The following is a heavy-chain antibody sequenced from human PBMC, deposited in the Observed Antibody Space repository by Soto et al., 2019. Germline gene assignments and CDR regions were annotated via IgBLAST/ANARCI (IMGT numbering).Heavy chain of an antibody. J-gene: IGHJ4*02. D-gene: IGHD2-2*01. Sequence: ASVKVSCKASGGTFSSYAISGVRQAPGQGLEWMGGIIPIFGTANYAQKFQGRVTITADESTSTAYMELSSLRSEDTAVYYCASGGRYCSSTSCYFDYWGQGTLVTVSS. CDR3: ASGGRYCSSTSCYFDY. V-gene: IGHV1-69*13. CDR1: GGTFSSYA. CDR2: IIPIFGTA.